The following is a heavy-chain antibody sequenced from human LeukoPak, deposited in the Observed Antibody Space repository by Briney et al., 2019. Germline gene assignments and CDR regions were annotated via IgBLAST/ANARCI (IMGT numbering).Heavy chain of an antibody. CDR3: ARDRWYYGSGREIYFDY. CDR1: GYSISSSNW. D-gene: IGHD3-10*01. J-gene: IGHJ4*02. CDR2: ISTSGGT. Sequence: PSETLSLTCAVSGYSISSSNWWGWIRQPPGKGLECIGRISTSGGTNYNPSLKSRVTMSLDTSKNQFSLKLSSVTAADTAVYYCARDRWYYGSGREIYFDYWGQGILVTVSS. V-gene: IGHV4-28*03.